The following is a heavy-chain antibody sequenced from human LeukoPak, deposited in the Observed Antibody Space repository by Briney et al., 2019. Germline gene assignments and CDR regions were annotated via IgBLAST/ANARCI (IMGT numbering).Heavy chain of an antibody. CDR2: INHSGST. CDR3: ARARLLSITIFGVVSWYFDY. Sequence: SETLSLTCAVYGGAFSGYYWSWIRQPPGKGLEWIGEINHSGSTNYNPSLKSRVTISVDTSKNQFSLKLSSVTAADTAVYYCARARLLSITIFGVVSWYFDYWGQGTLVTVSS. CDR1: GGAFSGYY. J-gene: IGHJ4*02. V-gene: IGHV4-34*01. D-gene: IGHD3-3*01.